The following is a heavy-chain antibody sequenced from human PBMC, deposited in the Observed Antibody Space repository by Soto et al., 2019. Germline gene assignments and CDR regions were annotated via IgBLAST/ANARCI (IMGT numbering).Heavy chain of an antibody. CDR3: ARLGGEYYYDMDV. J-gene: IGHJ6*02. D-gene: IGHD3-16*01. CDR2: INPGDSDT. Sequence: GESLKISCKGSGSTLTGYWIGWVRQMPGKGLEWMGIINPGDSDTRYSPSFQGQVTISVDKSIGTAYLRWSSLKASDTAIHYCARLGGEYYYDMDVWGQGTTVTVSS. CDR1: GSTLTGYW. V-gene: IGHV5-51*01.